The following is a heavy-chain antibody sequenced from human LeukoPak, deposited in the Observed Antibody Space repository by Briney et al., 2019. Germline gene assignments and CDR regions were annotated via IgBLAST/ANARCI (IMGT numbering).Heavy chain of an antibody. V-gene: IGHV3-48*01. D-gene: IGHD3-22*01. J-gene: IGHJ4*02. CDR3: AKRSTYYESSGQVPYDY. CDR2: ISGSSGII. Sequence: GGSLRLSCAASGFTFNTYTMNWVRQAPGKGLEWVSYISGSSGIIDYADSVRGRFTISRDNAKNSLYLQMNSLRAEDTAVYYCAKRSTYYESSGQVPYDYWGQGTLVTVSS. CDR1: GFTFNTYT.